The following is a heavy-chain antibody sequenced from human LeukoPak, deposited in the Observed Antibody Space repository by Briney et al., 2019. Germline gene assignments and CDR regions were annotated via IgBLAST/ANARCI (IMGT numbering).Heavy chain of an antibody. CDR1: GYTFTSYD. J-gene: IGHJ4*02. V-gene: IGHV1-8*01. Sequence: ASVKVSCKASGYTFTSYDINWVRQATGQGLEWMGWMIPSSSNTGYVQKFQGRVSMTWDTSISTDYMELTNLKSEDTAVYYCARGITAGFDYLGQGTLVTVSS. D-gene: IGHD6-13*01. CDR3: ARGITAGFDY. CDR2: MIPSSSNT.